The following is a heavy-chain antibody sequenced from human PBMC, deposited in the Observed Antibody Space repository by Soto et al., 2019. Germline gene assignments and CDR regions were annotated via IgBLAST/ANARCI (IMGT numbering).Heavy chain of an antibody. CDR1: GFTFSSYS. CDR2: ITRSGTTV. Sequence: EVHLVESGGGLVQPGGSLRLSCAASGFTFSSYSLNWVRQAPGKGLEWVSYITRSGTTVYYADSVRGRFTISRDKAKNSLYLQMNSLSDDDTAVYYCARGSSNGAYYFDFWGQGTLVTVSS. V-gene: IGHV3-48*02. CDR3: ARGSSNGAYYFDF. D-gene: IGHD6-13*01. J-gene: IGHJ4*02.